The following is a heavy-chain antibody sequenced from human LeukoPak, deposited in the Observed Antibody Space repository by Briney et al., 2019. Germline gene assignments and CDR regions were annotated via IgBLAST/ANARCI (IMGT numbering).Heavy chain of an antibody. CDR1: GYSFTSYN. V-gene: IGHV1-46*01. Sequence: ASVKVSCKASGYSFTSYNMHWVRQAPGQGLEWMGIINPSGGSTSYAQRFQDRVTMTRDTSTSTAYMELRSLRSDDTAVYYCARDDSGTWGGYYFDYWGQGTLVTVSS. CDR3: ARDDSGTWGGYYFDY. J-gene: IGHJ4*02. CDR2: INPSGGST. D-gene: IGHD1-26*01.